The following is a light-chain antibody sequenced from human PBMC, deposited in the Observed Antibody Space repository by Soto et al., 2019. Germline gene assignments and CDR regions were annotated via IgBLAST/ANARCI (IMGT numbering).Light chain of an antibody. V-gene: IGKV3-20*01. CDR3: HQYAFSPLS. CDR1: QTVGRDY. Sequence: EIVLTQSPGTLSLSPGERATLSCRASQTVGRDYLGWYQQKPGQAPRLLIYDASNRPTGIPDRFSGSGSGTDFTFTIIRLEPEDFALYFCHQYAFSPLSFGGGTKVDIK. CDR2: DAS. J-gene: IGKJ4*01.